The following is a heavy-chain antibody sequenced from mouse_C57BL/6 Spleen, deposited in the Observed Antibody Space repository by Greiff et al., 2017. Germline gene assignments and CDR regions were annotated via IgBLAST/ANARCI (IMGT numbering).Heavy chain of an antibody. V-gene: IGHV1-42*01. CDR3: ARKGYYFDD. CDR2: FNPSTGGT. Sequence: VQLKESGPELVKPGASVKISCKASGYSFPGYYMNWVKQSPEKSLEWIGEFNPSTGGTTYNQKFKAKATLTVDKSSSTAYMQLKSLTSEDSAVYYCARKGYYFDDWGQGTTLTVSS. CDR1: GYSFPGYY. J-gene: IGHJ2*01.